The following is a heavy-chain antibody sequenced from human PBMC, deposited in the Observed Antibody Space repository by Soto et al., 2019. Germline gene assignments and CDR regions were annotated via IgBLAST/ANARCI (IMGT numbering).Heavy chain of an antibody. CDR3: VRITIFGVVMYGMDV. V-gene: IGHV3-21*01. CDR2: ISSSTSYI. CDR1: GFTFSIDS. Sequence: PGGSLRLSCAASGFTFSIDSMNWVRQAPGKGLEWVSSISSSTSYIYYADSVKGRFTISRDNAKNSLYLQMNSLRAEDTAVYYCVRITIFGVVMYGMDVWGQGTTVTVSS. D-gene: IGHD3-3*01. J-gene: IGHJ6*02.